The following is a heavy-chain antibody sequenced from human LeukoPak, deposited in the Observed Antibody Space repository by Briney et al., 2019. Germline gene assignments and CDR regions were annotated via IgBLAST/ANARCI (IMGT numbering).Heavy chain of an antibody. D-gene: IGHD6-19*01. CDR3: AEAKGIAVTESFDD. V-gene: IGHV3-9*03. Sequence: GGSLRLSCAASGFTFGDYAIHWVRQAPGKGLEWVSGISWNSGSIGYADSVKGRFTISRDNAKNSLYLQMNSLRAEDMALYYCAEAKGIAVTESFDDGGQGSLVTVSS. J-gene: IGHJ4*02. CDR2: ISWNSGSI. CDR1: GFTFGDYA.